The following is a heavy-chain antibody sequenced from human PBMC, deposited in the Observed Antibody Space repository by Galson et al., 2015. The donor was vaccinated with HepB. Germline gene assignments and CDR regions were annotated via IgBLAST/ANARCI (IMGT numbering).Heavy chain of an antibody. CDR2: ISYDGSNK. V-gene: IGHV3-30*04. Sequence: SLRLSCAASGFTFSSYAMHWVRQAPGKGLEWVAVISYDGSNKYYADSVKGRFTISRDNSKNTLYLQMNSLRAEDTAVYYCASLGYCSGGSCFWGQGTLVTVSS. CDR1: GFTFSSYA. CDR3: ASLGYCSGGSCF. D-gene: IGHD2-15*01. J-gene: IGHJ4*02.